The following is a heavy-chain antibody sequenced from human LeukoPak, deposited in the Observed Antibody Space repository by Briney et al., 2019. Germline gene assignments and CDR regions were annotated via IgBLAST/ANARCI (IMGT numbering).Heavy chain of an antibody. Sequence: PSETLSLTCTVSGGSISSSSYYWSWIRQPPGKGLEWIGEINHSGSTNYNPSLKSRVTISVDTSKNQFSLKLSSVTAADTAVYYCARGYCSGGSCYDYWGQGTLVTVSS. CDR2: INHSGST. D-gene: IGHD2-15*01. J-gene: IGHJ4*02. V-gene: IGHV4-39*07. CDR3: ARGYCSGGSCYDY. CDR1: GGSISSSSYY.